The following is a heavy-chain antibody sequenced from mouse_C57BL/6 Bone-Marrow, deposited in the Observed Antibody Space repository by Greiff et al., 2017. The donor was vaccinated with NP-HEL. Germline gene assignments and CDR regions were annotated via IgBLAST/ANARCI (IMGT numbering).Heavy chain of an antibody. D-gene: IGHD2-2*01. CDR2: INPYNGGT. J-gene: IGHJ1*03. CDR3: ARGGLWLRGGEFDV. Sequence: VQLQQSGPVLVKPGASVTMSCKASGYPFPDYYMNWVKQSHGKSLEWIGVINPYNGGTSYNQTFKGKATLTVDTSSSTAYMELNSLTSDDSAVYYCARGGLWLRGGEFDVWGTGTTVTVSS. CDR1: GYPFPDYY. V-gene: IGHV1-19*01.